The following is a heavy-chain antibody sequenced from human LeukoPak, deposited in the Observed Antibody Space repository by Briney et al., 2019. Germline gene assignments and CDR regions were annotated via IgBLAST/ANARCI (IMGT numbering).Heavy chain of an antibody. CDR1: GFTFSSYS. Sequence: GGSLRLSCAASGFTFSSYSMNWVRQAPGKGLEWVSSISSSSSYIYHADSVKGRFTISRDNAKNSLYLQMNSLRAEDTAVYYCARDDFYYYYGMDVWGQGTTVTVSS. V-gene: IGHV3-21*01. D-gene: IGHD2-21*02. J-gene: IGHJ6*02. CDR3: ARDDFYYYYGMDV. CDR2: ISSSSSYI.